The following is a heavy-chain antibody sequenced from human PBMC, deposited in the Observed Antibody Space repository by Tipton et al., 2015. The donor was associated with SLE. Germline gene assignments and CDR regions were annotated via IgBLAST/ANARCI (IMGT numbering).Heavy chain of an antibody. V-gene: IGHV4-59*11. CDR2: IYYSGST. J-gene: IGHJ4*02. Sequence: LRLSCTVSGGSISSHYWSWIRQPPGKGLEWIGYIYYSGSTNYNPSLKSRVTISVDTSKNQFSLKLSSVTAAGTAVYYCARGNYYDSGSFDYWGQGTLVNVSS. D-gene: IGHD3-22*01. CDR1: GGSISSHY. CDR3: ARGNYYDSGSFDY.